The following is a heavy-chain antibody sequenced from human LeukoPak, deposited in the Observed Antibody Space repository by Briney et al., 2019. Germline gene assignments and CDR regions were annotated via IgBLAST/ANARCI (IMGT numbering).Heavy chain of an antibody. CDR1: GFTVSSNY. CDR2: IYSGGST. J-gene: IGHJ4*02. CDR3: ARVDYGDYGFDY. D-gene: IGHD4-17*01. Sequence: GGSLRLSCAASGFTVSSNYMSWVRQAPGKGLQWVSVIYSGGSTYYADSVKGRFTISRDNSKNTLYLQMNSLRAEDTAVYYCARVDYGDYGFDYWGQGTLVTVSS. V-gene: IGHV3-53*01.